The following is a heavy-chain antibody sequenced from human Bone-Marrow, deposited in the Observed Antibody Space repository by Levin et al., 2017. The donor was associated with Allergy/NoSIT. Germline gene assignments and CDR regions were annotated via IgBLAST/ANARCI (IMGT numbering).Heavy chain of an antibody. J-gene: IGHJ3*01. CDR1: GYRFTSYW. CDR2: IDPSDSYT. V-gene: IGHV5-10-1*01. CDR3: VRLHCTRCSDGFDV. Sequence: KVSCKGSGYRFTSYWINWVRQMPGKGLEWMGRIDPSDSYTKYSPSFQGHVTISHDNSISTAYLQWSSLKASDTAMYYCVRLHCTRCSDGFDVWGQGTMVSVSS. D-gene: IGHD2-8*01.